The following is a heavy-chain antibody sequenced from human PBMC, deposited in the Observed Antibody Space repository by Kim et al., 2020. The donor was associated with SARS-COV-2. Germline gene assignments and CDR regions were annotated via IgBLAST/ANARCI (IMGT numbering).Heavy chain of an antibody. CDR2: ISSSSSYI. D-gene: IGHD5-12*01. V-gene: IGHV3-21*01. J-gene: IGHJ6*03. CDR3: AREKVDIVAPYYYYYMDV. Sequence: GGSLRLSCAASGFTFSSYSMNWVRQAPGKGLEWVSSISSSSSYIYYADSVKGRFTISRDNAKNSLYLQMNSLRAEDTAVYYCAREKVDIVAPYYYYYMDVWGKGTTVTVSS. CDR1: GFTFSSYS.